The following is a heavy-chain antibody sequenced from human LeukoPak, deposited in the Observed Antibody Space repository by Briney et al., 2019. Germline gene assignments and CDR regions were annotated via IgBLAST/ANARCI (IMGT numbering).Heavy chain of an antibody. Sequence: GRSLRLSCAASGFTFSSYGMHWVRQAPGKGLEWVAVISYDGSNKYYADSVKGRFTISRDNSKNTLYLQMNSLRAEDTAVYYCAKAYRGTMVRGVIIESDFDYWGQGTLVTVSS. V-gene: IGHV3-30*18. D-gene: IGHD3-10*01. CDR3: AKAYRGTMVRGVIIESDFDY. J-gene: IGHJ4*02. CDR1: GFTFSSYG. CDR2: ISYDGSNK.